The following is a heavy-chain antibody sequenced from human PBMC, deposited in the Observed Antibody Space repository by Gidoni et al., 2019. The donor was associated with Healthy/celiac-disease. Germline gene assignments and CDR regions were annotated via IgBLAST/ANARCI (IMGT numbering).Heavy chain of an antibody. CDR1: GGSFSGYY. CDR3: ARERAYSSSWSYFDY. CDR2: INHSGST. D-gene: IGHD6-13*01. J-gene: IGHJ4*02. V-gene: IGHV4-34*01. Sequence: QVQLQQWGAGLLKPSETLSLTRAVYGGSFSGYYWSWIRLPPGKGLEWIGEINHSGSTNYNPSLKSRVTISVDTSKNQFSLKLSSVTAADTAVYYCARERAYSSSWSYFDYWGQGTLVTVSS.